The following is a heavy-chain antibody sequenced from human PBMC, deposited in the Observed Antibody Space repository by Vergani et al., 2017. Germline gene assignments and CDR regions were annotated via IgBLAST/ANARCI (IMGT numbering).Heavy chain of an antibody. D-gene: IGHD3-10*01. Sequence: QVQLQQWGAGLLKPSETLSLTCAVYGGSISSSSYYWGWIRQPPGKGLEWIGSIYYSGSTYYNPSLKSRVTISVDTSKNQFSLKLSSVTAADTAVYYCAGGDVRGANWYFDLWGRGTLVTVSS. CDR2: IYYSGST. CDR3: AGGDVRGANWYFDL. CDR1: GGSISSSSYY. J-gene: IGHJ2*01. V-gene: IGHV4-39*01.